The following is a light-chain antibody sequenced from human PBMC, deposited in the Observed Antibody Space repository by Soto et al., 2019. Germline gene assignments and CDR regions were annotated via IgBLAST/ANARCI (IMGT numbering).Light chain of an antibody. V-gene: IGKV3-20*01. Sequence: ESVLTQSPGTLSLSPGERATLSCRATQRVTNNYFAWYQQKPGQSPRLLIYGVSSRATDIPDRFSGSGSGTDFTLTISGLEPEDFVMYFCQQYSSLPLSVDQGTKLEVK. J-gene: IGKJ2*03. CDR2: GVS. CDR1: QRVTNNY. CDR3: QQYSSLPLS.